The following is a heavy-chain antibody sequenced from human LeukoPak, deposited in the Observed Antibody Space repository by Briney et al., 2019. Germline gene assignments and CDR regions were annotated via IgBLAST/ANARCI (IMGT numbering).Heavy chain of an antibody. CDR3: AREDGRGVDTAMVTHYYYGMDV. V-gene: IGHV3-21*01. CDR1: GFTFSSYS. CDR2: ISSSSSYI. J-gene: IGHJ6*02. D-gene: IGHD5-18*01. Sequence: GGSLKLSCAASGFTFSSYSMNWVRQAPGKGLEWVSSISSSSSYIYYADSVKGRFTISRDNAKNSLYLQVNSLRAEDTAVYYCAREDGRGVDTAMVTHYYYGMDVWGQGTTVTVSS.